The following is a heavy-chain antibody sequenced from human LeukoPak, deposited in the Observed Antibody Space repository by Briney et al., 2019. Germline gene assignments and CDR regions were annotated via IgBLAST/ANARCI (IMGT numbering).Heavy chain of an antibody. D-gene: IGHD4-17*01. CDR2: INPSGGST. V-gene: IGHV1-46*01. CDR3: ARVSAPTVTTNYYYGMDV. CDR1: GYTFTSYY. J-gene: IGHJ6*02. Sequence: ASVKVSCKASGYTFTSYYMHWVRQAPGQGLEWMGIINPSGGSTSYAQKFQGRVTMTRDTSTSTVYMELSSLRSEDTAVYYCARVSAPTVTTNYYYGMDVWGQGTTVTVSS.